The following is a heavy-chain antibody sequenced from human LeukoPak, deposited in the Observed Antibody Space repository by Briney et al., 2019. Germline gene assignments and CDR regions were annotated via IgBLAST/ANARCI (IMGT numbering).Heavy chain of an antibody. V-gene: IGHV4-34*01. CDR1: GGSFSGYY. Sequence: SETLSLTCAVYGGSFSGYYWSWIRQPPGKGLEWIGEINHSGSTNYNPPLKSRITISVDTSKNQFSLKLSSVTAADTAVYYCARLRMGGYLWSNDYWGQGTLVTVSS. J-gene: IGHJ4*02. D-gene: IGHD3-10*01. CDR2: INHSGST. CDR3: ARLRMGGYLWSNDY.